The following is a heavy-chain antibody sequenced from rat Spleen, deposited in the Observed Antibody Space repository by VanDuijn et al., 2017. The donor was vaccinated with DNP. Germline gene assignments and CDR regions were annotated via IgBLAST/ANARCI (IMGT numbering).Heavy chain of an antibody. Sequence: EVQLVESGGGLVQPGRSLKLSCAASGFTFSDYNMAWVRQAPKKGLEWVASISYDGRNTYYGDSVRGRFTISRDYARSTLYLQMDSLRSEDTATYYCATSSYFGYDYGFAYWGQGTLVTVSS. CDR3: ATSSYFGYDYGFAY. V-gene: IGHV5S10*01. CDR1: GFTFSDYN. CDR2: ISYDGRNT. J-gene: IGHJ3*01. D-gene: IGHD1-7*01.